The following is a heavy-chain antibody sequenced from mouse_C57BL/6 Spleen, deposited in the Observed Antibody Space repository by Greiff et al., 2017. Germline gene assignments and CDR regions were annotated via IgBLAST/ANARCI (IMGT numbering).Heavy chain of an antibody. Sequence: VMLVESGAELVRPGTSVKVSCKASGYAFTNYLIEWVKQRPGQGLEWIGVINPGSGGTNYNEKFKGKATLTADKSSSTAYMQLSSLTSEDSAVYFCARSYDGYPYYYAMDYWGQGTSVTVSS. CDR1: GYAFTNYL. J-gene: IGHJ4*01. CDR2: INPGSGGT. D-gene: IGHD2-3*01. CDR3: ARSYDGYPYYYAMDY. V-gene: IGHV1-54*01.